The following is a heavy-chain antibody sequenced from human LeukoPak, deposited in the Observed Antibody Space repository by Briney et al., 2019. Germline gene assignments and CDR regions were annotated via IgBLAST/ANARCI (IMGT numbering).Heavy chain of an antibody. CDR1: GFSISSGHY. CDR2: ISHSGTT. J-gene: IGHJ4*02. D-gene: IGHD6-13*01. V-gene: IGHV4-38-2*02. Sequence: PSETLSLTCTVSGFSISSGHYWGWTRQPPGKGLEWIASISHSGTTFYNPSLKSRVTISVDTSKNQFSLTATSVTAADTAVYYCSRGQSISAVAVWGQGTLVTVSS. CDR3: SRGQSISAVAV.